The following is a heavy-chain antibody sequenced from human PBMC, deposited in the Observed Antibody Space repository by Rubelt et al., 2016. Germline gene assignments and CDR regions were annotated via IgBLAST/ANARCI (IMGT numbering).Heavy chain of an antibody. Sequence: SGSTYYNPSLKSRVTISVDTSKNQFSLKLSSVTVADTAVYYCASNHGDYVGSYWYFDLWGRGTLVTVSS. D-gene: IGHD4-23*01. V-gene: IGHV4-39*07. J-gene: IGHJ2*01. CDR2: SGST. CDR3: ASNHGDYVGSYWYFDL.